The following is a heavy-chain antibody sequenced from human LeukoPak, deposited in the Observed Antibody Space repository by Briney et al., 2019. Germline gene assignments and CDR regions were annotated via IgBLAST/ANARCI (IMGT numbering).Heavy chain of an antibody. V-gene: IGHV4-59*01. CDR1: GGSISGYY. CDR2: IYYSGST. Sequence: SETLSLTCTVSGGSISGYYWSWIRQPPGKGLEWIGYIYYSGSTNYNPSLKSRVTISVDTSKNQFSLKLSSVTAADTAVYYCARAHSSGWYYLDYWGQGTLVTVSS. CDR3: ARAHSSGWYYLDY. D-gene: IGHD6-19*01. J-gene: IGHJ4*02.